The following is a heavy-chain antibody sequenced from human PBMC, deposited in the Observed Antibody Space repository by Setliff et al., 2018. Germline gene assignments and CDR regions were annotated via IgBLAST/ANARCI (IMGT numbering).Heavy chain of an antibody. Sequence: PSETLSLTCSVSGDSINPYYWTWIRQPAGKGLEWIGHISPSGSTTYNPSVKSRVTISLDTSKNHFSLKLDSVTAADTALYYCARSPSSGAYWNPRPFYSDYWARGTLVTVSS. V-gene: IGHV4-4*07. CDR2: ISPSGST. D-gene: IGHD1-26*01. CDR3: ARSPSSGAYWNPRPFYSDY. J-gene: IGHJ4*02. CDR1: GDSINPYY.